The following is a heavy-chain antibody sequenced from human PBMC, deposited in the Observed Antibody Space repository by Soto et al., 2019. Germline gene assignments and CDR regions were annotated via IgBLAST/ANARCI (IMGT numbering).Heavy chain of an antibody. V-gene: IGHV1-69*01. Sequence: QVQLVQSGAEVKKPGSSVKVSCKASGGTFSSYAISWVRQAPGQGLEWMGGIIPIFGTANYAQKFQGRVTITEDESTSTAYMELSSLRSEDTAVYYCARGVYSGYDPNNNYFDYWVQGTLVTVSS. CDR3: ARGVYSGYDPNNNYFDY. CDR1: GGTFSSYA. J-gene: IGHJ4*02. D-gene: IGHD5-12*01. CDR2: IIPIFGTA.